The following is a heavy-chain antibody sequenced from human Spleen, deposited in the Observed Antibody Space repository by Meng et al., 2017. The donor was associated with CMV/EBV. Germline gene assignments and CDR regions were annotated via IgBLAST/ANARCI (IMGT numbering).Heavy chain of an antibody. Sequence: ASGYAFTTYALHWVRQAPGQRLEWMGWINAGNGNTKYSQKFQDRVTITRDTSASAGYMELSSLRSEDTAVYYCARGSDAVAGTVDYWGQGTLVTVSS. J-gene: IGHJ4*02. CDR2: INAGNGNT. V-gene: IGHV1-3*01. CDR1: GYAFTTYA. D-gene: IGHD6-19*01. CDR3: ARGSDAVAGTVDY.